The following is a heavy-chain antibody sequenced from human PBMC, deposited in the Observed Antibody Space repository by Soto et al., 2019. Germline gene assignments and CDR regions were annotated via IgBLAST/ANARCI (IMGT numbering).Heavy chain of an antibody. V-gene: IGHV3-11*05. CDR2: ISSSSSDT. CDR1: GFPFSDYY. D-gene: IGHD3-9*01. Sequence: QVQLVESGGDLFKPGGSLRLSCAASGFPFSDYYMSWIRQAPGKGLEWVSSISSSSSDTNYAQSVKGRFTISRDNAKNSLHLQMNSLRAEDTAVYYCARRRPTGYYKYWGQGTLVTVSA. CDR3: ARRRPTGYYKY. J-gene: IGHJ4*02.